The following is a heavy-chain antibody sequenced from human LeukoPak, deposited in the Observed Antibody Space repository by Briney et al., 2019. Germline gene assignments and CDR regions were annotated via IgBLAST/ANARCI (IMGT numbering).Heavy chain of an antibody. CDR3: VRDLILVDTPGDDFDY. V-gene: IGHV3-74*01. J-gene: IGHJ4*02. D-gene: IGHD4-23*01. CDR2: INVDGSVK. Sequence: PGGSLRLSCAASGFTFSNYWMHWVRQVPGKGLVWVSRINVDGSVKSYADSVKGRFTISRDNAKNTVSLQMNSLRAEDTAVYYCVRDLILVDTPGDDFDYWGQGDLVTVSS. CDR1: GFTFSNYW.